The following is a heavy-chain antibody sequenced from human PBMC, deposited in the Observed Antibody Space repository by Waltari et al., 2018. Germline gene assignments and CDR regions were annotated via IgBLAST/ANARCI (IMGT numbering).Heavy chain of an antibody. CDR2: IYHSGTT. V-gene: IGHV4-38-2*01. CDR1: GYPISSGYY. Sequence: TCAVSGYPISSGYYWGWIRQPPGKGLEWIGSIYHSGTTYYSPSLKSRVTISVDTSKNQFSLKVTSLTAADTAIYYCARGSFDSDSYFDVWGRGTLVTVSS. D-gene: IGHD1-26*01. J-gene: IGHJ2*01. CDR3: ARGSFDSDSYFDV.